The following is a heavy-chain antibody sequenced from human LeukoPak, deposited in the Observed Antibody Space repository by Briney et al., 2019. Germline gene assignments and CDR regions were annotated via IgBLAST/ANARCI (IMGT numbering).Heavy chain of an antibody. J-gene: IGHJ5*02. V-gene: IGHV4-38-2*02. D-gene: IGHD6-19*01. CDR1: GYSISSGYY. CDR3: AKVVSGWFDP. CDR2: IYHNGGT. Sequence: PSETLSLTCTVSGYSISSGYYWGWIRQPPGKGLEWIGSIYHNGGTNYNPSLESRVTMSVDTSKNQFFLKMTSVTAADTAVYYCAKVVSGWFDPWGQGTLVTVSS.